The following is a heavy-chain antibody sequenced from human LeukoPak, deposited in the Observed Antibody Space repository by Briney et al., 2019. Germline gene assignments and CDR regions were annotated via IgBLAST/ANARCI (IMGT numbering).Heavy chain of an antibody. CDR3: AAGSSWYSGGPSDFDY. J-gene: IGHJ4*02. D-gene: IGHD6-13*01. CDR1: GYTFTSYG. V-gene: IGHV1-18*01. Sequence: ASVKVSCKASGYTFTSYGISWVRQAPGQGLEWMGWISAYNGNTNYAQKLQGRVTMTTDTSTSTAYMELRSLRSGDTAVYYCAAGSSWYSGGPSDFDYWGQGTLVTVSS. CDR2: ISAYNGNT.